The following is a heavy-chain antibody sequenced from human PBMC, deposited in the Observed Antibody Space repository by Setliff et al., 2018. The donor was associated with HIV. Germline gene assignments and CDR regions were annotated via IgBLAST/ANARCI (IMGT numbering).Heavy chain of an antibody. CDR2: ISSDSGTI. D-gene: IGHD1-1*01. Sequence: HPGGSLRLSSGKQQEIFSGYPMNWVRQAPGKRLEWFSYISSDSGTIYYADSVRGRFTISRDDARNSLFLQMNSLRVDDTAVYYCARGPGTGHYFDYWGLGALVTVSS. J-gene: IGHJ4*02. CDR3: ARGPGTGHYFDY. V-gene: IGHV3-48*01. CDR1: EIFSGYP.